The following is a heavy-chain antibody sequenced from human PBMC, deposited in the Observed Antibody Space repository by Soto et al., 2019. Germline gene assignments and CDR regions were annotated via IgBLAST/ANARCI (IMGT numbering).Heavy chain of an antibody. V-gene: IGHV3-30*18. D-gene: IGHD6-19*01. J-gene: IGHJ4*02. CDR2: VSHDGRNT. CDR3: AKGGRQWLVTSDFNY. Sequence: VQLVESGGGGVQPGRSLRLSCAASGFTFSDYAMHWVRQAPGKGLEWVAVVSHDGRNTHYADSVKGRFTISRDSSKTTVSREMTSLRAEDTAVYYCAKGGRQWLVTSDFNYWGQGALVTVSS. CDR1: GFTFSDYA.